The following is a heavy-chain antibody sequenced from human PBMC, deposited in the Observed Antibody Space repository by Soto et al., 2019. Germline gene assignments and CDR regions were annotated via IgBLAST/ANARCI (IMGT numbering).Heavy chain of an antibody. CDR1: VYAFTSYG. J-gene: IGHJ5*02. Sequence: ASVTVSCSACVYAFTSYGISWVRQAPGQGLEWMGWISAYNGNTNYAQKLQGRVTMTTDTSTSTAYMELRSLRSDDTAVYYCARGGRWLQFGWFDPWGQGTLVTVSS. V-gene: IGHV1-18*01. CDR3: ARGGRWLQFGWFDP. CDR2: ISAYNGNT. D-gene: IGHD2-15*01.